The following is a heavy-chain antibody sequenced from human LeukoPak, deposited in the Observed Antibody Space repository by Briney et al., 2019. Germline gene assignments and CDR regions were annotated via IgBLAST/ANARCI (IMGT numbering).Heavy chain of an antibody. Sequence: GGSLRLSCAASGFTFSSYAMSWVRQPPGKGLNWVSSISGSGGNTFYADSVKGRFTISRDNSKNTLYLQMNSLRAEDTAVYYCARDWPSEWQHLPDYDAVDIWGQGTMVIVSS. CDR1: GFTFSSYA. CDR3: ARDWPSEWQHLPDYDAVDI. D-gene: IGHD6-13*01. J-gene: IGHJ3*02. V-gene: IGHV3-23*01. CDR2: ISGSGGNT.